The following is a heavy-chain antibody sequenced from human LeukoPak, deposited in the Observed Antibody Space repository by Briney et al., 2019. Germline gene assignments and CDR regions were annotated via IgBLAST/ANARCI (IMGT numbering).Heavy chain of an antibody. D-gene: IGHD3-3*01. Sequence: ASVKVSCKTSGYTFTGYYMHWVRQAPGQGLEWVGWINPNSGGTNYAQKFQGRVTMTRATSITTAYMELSRLRSDDTAVYYCARRGPTYYDFWSGQNWFDPWGQGTLVTVSS. J-gene: IGHJ5*02. CDR1: GYTFTGYY. CDR2: INPNSGGT. CDR3: ARRGPTYYDFWSGQNWFDP. V-gene: IGHV1-2*02.